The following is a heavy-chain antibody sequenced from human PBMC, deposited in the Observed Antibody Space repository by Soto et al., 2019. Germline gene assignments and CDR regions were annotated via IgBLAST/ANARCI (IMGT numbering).Heavy chain of an antibody. J-gene: IGHJ6*02. CDR3: ARSIRGPRRFNGMDV. V-gene: IGHV2-70*13. CDR2: IERDDDDK. CDR1: GFSLTSPGMC. D-gene: IGHD1-20*01. Sequence: GSGPTLVNPTETLTLTCTFSGFSLTSPGMCVSWIRQSPGKALEWLALIERDDDDKYYSTSLKTRLTISKDTRKNQVVLTMANMEPADTATYYCARSIRGPRRFNGMDVWGQGTTVTVSS.